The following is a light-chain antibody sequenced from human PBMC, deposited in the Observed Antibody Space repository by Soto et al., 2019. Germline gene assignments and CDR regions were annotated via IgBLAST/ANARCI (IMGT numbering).Light chain of an antibody. CDR2: DVT. CDR1: SSDVGGYQS. Sequence: QSALTQPASVSGSPGQSITISCTGTSSDVGGYQSVSWYQQHPGKAPKLMIYDVTDRPSGVSNRFSGSKSGNTASLTISGLQAEDEADYYCRSYTSSSTLLFGGGTKLTVL. V-gene: IGLV2-14*03. J-gene: IGLJ2*01. CDR3: RSYTSSSTLL.